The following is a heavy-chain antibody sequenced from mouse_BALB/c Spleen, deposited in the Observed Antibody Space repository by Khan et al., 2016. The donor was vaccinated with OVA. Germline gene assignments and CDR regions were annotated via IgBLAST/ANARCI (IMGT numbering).Heavy chain of an antibody. CDR2: IWAGGST. J-gene: IGHJ2*01. V-gene: IGHV2-9*02. CDR1: GFSLTSYG. D-gene: IGHD3-1*01. CDR3: SRLGDI. Sequence: QVQLKESGPGLVAPLQSLSITCTVSGFSLTSYGVHWVRQPPGKGLEWLGVIWAGGSTNYNSAPMSRLSISKDNSKSQVFFKMNSLQTDDTAMYYLSRLGDIWGQGTNLTVSS.